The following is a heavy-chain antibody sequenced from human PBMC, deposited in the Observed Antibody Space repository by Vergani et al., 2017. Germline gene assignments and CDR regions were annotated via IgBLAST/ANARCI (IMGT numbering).Heavy chain of an antibody. D-gene: IGHD1-26*01. Sequence: EVQLVESGGGLVQPGGSLRLSCAASGFTFSSYWMSWVRQTPGKGLEWVANIKQEGSEKNYVDSVKGRFTISRDNAKNSLYLRMNSLRAEDTAVYYCASDKEGALDYWGQGTLVTVSS. CDR1: GFTFSSYW. CDR3: ASDKEGALDY. V-gene: IGHV3-7*01. J-gene: IGHJ4*02. CDR2: IKQEGSEK.